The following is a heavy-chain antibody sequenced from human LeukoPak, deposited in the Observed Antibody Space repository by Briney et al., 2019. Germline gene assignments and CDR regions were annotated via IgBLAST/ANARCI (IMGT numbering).Heavy chain of an antibody. CDR2: IRNDETEI. V-gene: IGHV3-30*02. D-gene: IGHD3-16*02. CDR1: GFTFSSHW. CDR3: AKDGGRYRFDF. Sequence: PGGSLRLSCAASGFTFSSHWMTWVRQAPGRGLEWVSFIRNDETEIHYAGFAKGRFTISRDRSKNSVYLQMNSLRPDDTALYYCAKDGGRYRFDFWGQGTMVTVSS. J-gene: IGHJ4*02.